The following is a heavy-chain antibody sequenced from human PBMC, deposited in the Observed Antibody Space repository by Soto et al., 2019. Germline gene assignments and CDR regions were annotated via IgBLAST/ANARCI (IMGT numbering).Heavy chain of an antibody. V-gene: IGHV1-69*01. CDR1: GGTFSSYA. J-gene: IGHJ6*02. CDR2: IIPIFGTA. Sequence: QVQLVQSGAEVKKPGSSVKVSCKASGGTFSSYAISWVRQAPGQGLEWMGGIIPIFGTANYAQKFQGRVTITADESTSTAYMELSSPRSEDTAVYYCAKLDFWSGYSDYYYYYYGMDVWGQGTTVTVSS. D-gene: IGHD3-3*01. CDR3: AKLDFWSGYSDYYYYYYGMDV.